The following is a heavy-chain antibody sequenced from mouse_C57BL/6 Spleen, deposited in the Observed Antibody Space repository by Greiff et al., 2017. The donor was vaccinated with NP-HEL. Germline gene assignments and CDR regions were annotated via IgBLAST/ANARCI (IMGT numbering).Heavy chain of an antibody. CDR2: IHPNSGST. Sequence: VQLKQPGAELVKPGASVKLSCKASGYTFTSYWMHWVKQRPGQGLEWIGMIHPNSGSTNYNEKFKSKATLTVDKSSSTAYMQLSSLTSEDSAVYYCATYYGSSWYFDVWGTGTTVTVSS. J-gene: IGHJ1*03. CDR1: GYTFTSYW. V-gene: IGHV1-64*01. D-gene: IGHD1-1*01. CDR3: ATYYGSSWYFDV.